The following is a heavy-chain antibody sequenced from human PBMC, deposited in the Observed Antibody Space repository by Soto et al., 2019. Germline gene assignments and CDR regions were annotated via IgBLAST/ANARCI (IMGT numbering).Heavy chain of an antibody. Sequence: QPGGSLRLSCAASGFTFSSYSMNWVRQAPGKGLEWVSYISSSSSTIYYADSVKGRFTISRDNAKNSLYLQMNSLRAEDTAVYYCARWVVPAAFYYMDVWGKGTTVTVSS. CDR1: GFTFSSYS. CDR2: ISSSSSTI. J-gene: IGHJ6*03. CDR3: ARWVVPAAFYYMDV. V-gene: IGHV3-48*01. D-gene: IGHD2-2*01.